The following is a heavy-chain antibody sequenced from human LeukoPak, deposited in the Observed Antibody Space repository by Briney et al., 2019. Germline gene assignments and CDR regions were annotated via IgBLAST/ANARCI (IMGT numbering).Heavy chain of an antibody. CDR3: ARHLFGVEEERVPDYYYMDV. CDR1: GYSFTSYW. J-gene: IGHJ6*03. Sequence: GESLKISCKGSGYSFTSYWIGWVRQMPGKGLEWMGIIYPGDSDTRYSPSFQDQVTISADKSISTAYLQWSSLKASDTAMYYCARHLFGVEEERVPDYYYMDVWGKGTTVTVSS. D-gene: IGHD3-10*01. CDR2: IYPGDSDT. V-gene: IGHV5-51*01.